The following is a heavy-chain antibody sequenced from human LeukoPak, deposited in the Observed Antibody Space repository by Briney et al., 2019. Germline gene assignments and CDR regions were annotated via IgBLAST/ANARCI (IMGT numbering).Heavy chain of an antibody. CDR3: VTYYFDSSGPKKNY. V-gene: IGHV4-61*01. CDR2: INHSGST. CDR1: GGSVSSGSCY. D-gene: IGHD3-22*01. Sequence: PSETLSLTCTVSGGSVSSGSCYWSWIRQPPGKGLEWIGEINHSGSTNYNPSLKSRVTISVDTSKKQFSLKLSSVTAADTAVYYCVTYYFDSSGPKKNYWGQGTLVTVSS. J-gene: IGHJ4*02.